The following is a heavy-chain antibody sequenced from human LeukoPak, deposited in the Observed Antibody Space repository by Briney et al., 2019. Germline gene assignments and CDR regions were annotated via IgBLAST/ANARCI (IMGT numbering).Heavy chain of an antibody. J-gene: IGHJ3*02. V-gene: IGHV1-69*05. CDR2: IIPIFGTA. Sequence: SVKVSCKASGGTFSSYAISWVRQAPGQGLEWMGGIIPIFGTANYAQKFQGRVTITTDESTSTAYMELSSLRSEDTAVYYCASGESVRGAFDIWGQGIIVTVSS. CDR3: ASGESVRGAFDI. CDR1: GGTFSSYA. D-gene: IGHD3-10*02.